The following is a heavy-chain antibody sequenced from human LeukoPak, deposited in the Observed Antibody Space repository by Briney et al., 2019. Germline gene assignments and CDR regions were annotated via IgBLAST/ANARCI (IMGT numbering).Heavy chain of an antibody. D-gene: IGHD5-12*01. V-gene: IGHV1-24*01. Sequence: ASVKVSCKASGGTFSSYAISWVRQAPGKGLEWMGGFDPEDGETIYAQKFQGRVTMTEDTSTDTAYMELSSLRSEDTAVYYCATGRPTIPYGMDVWGQGTTVTVSS. J-gene: IGHJ6*02. CDR3: ATGRPTIPYGMDV. CDR2: FDPEDGET. CDR1: GGTFSSYA.